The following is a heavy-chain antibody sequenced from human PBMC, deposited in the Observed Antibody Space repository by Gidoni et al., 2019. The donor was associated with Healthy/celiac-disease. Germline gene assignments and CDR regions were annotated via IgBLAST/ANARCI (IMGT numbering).Heavy chain of an antibody. J-gene: IGHJ4*02. Sequence: QVQLVQSGAEVKKPGASVKVPCKVSGYTLTELSIHWVRQAPGKGLEWMGGFDPEDGETIYAQKFQGRVTMTEDTSTDTAYMELSSLRSEDTAVYYCATPGYSSSPLGYWGQGTLVTVSS. V-gene: IGHV1-24*01. CDR2: FDPEDGET. D-gene: IGHD6-13*01. CDR3: ATPGYSSSPLGY. CDR1: GYTLTELS.